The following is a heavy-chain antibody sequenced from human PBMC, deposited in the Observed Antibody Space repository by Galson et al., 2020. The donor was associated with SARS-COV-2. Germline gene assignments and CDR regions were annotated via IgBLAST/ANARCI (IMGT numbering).Heavy chain of an antibody. CDR3: ARETEEIVVVPAATDYYYYYMDV. D-gene: IGHD2-2*01. CDR2: IIPILGIA. Sequence: SVKVSCKASGYTFTSYYIHWVRQAPGQGLEWMGGIIPILGIANYAQKFQGRVTITADKSTSTAYMELSSLRSEDTAVYYCARETEEIVVVPAATDYYYYYMDVWGKGTRSPSP. J-gene: IGHJ6*03. V-gene: IGHV1-69*10. CDR1: GYTFTSYY.